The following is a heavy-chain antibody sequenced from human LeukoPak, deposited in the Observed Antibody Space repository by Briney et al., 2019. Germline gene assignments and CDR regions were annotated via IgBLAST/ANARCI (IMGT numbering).Heavy chain of an antibody. CDR1: GGSISGYY. V-gene: IGHV4-59*01. D-gene: IGHD3-22*01. CDR2: IYSSGST. J-gene: IGHJ6*02. CDR3: ARDHLSCYYPHYYNSGMDV. Sequence: SETLSLTCTVAGGSISGYYWSWIRQPPGKGLEWIGYIYSSGSTNYNPSLKSRVTISVDTSKNQSSLKLSSVTAADTAVYYCARDHLSCYYPHYYNSGMDVWGQGTTVSVSS.